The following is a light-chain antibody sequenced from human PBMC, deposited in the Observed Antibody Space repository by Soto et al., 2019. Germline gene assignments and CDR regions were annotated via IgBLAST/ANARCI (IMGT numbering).Light chain of an antibody. CDR1: QSISSSY. CDR2: AAS. CDR3: QLYGSSPMFS. Sequence: EIVLTHSPGTLSLSPGEGATLSCRSSQSISSSYLAWYQQKPGQAPRLLIYAASSRATGIPDRFSGSGSGTDFTLTISRLEPEDFAVYYCQLYGSSPMFSFDQGTKVDIK. V-gene: IGKV3-20*01. J-gene: IGKJ2*01.